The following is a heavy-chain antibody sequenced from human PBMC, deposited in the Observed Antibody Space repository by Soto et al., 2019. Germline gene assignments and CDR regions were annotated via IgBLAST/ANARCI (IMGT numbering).Heavy chain of an antibody. V-gene: IGHV1-18*01. CDR2: ISAYNGNT. Sequence: QVQLVQSGAEVKKPGASVKVSCKASGYTFTSYGISWVRQARGHGLEWMGWISAYNGNTNYAQKLQGRVTMTTDTSTSTAYMELRSLRSDDTAVYYCARDPFAIPNYSSPEYFQHWGQGTLVTVSS. CDR3: ARDPFAIPNYSSPEYFQH. J-gene: IGHJ1*01. CDR1: GYTFTSYG. D-gene: IGHD2-21*01.